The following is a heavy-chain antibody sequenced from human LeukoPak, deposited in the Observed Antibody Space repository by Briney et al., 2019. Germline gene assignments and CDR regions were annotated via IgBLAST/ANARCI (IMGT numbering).Heavy chain of an antibody. V-gene: IGHV3-48*01. Sequence: GGSLRLSCTASGFSLSTYSINWVRQTPGKGLEWVSFISSDGPTIDYADPVKGRFTISRDNAENSLYLHMNSLRAEDTAVYYCTTIGGLGTDDYWGQGTLVTVSS. D-gene: IGHD7-27*01. CDR1: GFSLSTYS. CDR3: TTIGGLGTDDY. J-gene: IGHJ4*02. CDR2: ISSDGPTI.